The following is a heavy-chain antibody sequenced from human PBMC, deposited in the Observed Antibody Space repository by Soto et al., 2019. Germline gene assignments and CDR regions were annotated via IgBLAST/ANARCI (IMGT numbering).Heavy chain of an antibody. Sequence: QLQLQESGSGLVKPSQTLSLTCAVSGGAISSGGYSWSWIRQPPGKGLEWIGYIYHSGSTYYNPSRKSGVTTTVERSKNQFSLKLSSVTAADTAVYYCARVPSPWGQGTLVTVSS. V-gene: IGHV4-30-2*01. J-gene: IGHJ5*02. CDR2: IYHSGST. CDR3: ARVPSP. CDR1: GGAISSGGYS.